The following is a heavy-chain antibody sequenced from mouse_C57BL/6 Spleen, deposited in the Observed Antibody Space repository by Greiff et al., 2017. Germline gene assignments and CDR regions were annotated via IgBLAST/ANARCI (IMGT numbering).Heavy chain of an antibody. J-gene: IGHJ2*01. CDR3: SRHFDY. Sequence: VQLQQPGAELVRPGSSVKLSCKASGYTFTSYWMHWVKQRPIQGLEWIGNIDPSDSDTHYNQKFKDKATLTVDKSSSTAYMQLSSLTSKDSAIYYCSRHFDYWGQGTTLTVSS. CDR1: GYTFTSYW. CDR2: IDPSDSDT. V-gene: IGHV1-52*01.